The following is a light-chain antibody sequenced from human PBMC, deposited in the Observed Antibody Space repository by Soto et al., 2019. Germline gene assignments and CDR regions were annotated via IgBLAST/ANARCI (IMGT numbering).Light chain of an antibody. CDR2: EAS. CDR1: STDFVSYNR. CDR3: SLYTSENTYV. Sequence: QSALTQPPSVSGSPGQSVTISCTGTSTDFVSYNRVSWYQQPPGTAPKLIIYEASNRPSGVPDRFSGSKSGNTASLTISGLQAADEADHYCSLYTSENTYVFGTGTKVTVL. V-gene: IGLV2-18*01. J-gene: IGLJ1*01.